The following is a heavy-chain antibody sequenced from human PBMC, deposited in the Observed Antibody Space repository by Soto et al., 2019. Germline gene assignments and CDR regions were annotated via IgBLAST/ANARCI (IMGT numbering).Heavy chain of an antibody. CDR3: ARMSYFYDKWYFDL. D-gene: IGHD3-22*01. CDR1: GASINNNDYY. V-gene: IGHV4-30-4*01. CDR2: VYYSGST. Sequence: TLSLTCTVSGASINNNDYYWSWIRQTPGKGLEWIGYVYYSGSTDYIPSLKSRLSMSIDKSQNRFTLKLNSVIAADTATYYCARMSYFYDKWYFDLWGRGTLVTVSS. J-gene: IGHJ2*01.